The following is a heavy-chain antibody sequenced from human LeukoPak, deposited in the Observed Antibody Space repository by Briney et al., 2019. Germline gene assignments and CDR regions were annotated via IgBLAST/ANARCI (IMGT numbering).Heavy chain of an antibody. D-gene: IGHD3-22*01. CDR1: GGSFSGYY. J-gene: IGHJ4*02. V-gene: IGHV4-34*01. Sequence: SETLSLTCAVYGGSFSGYYWSWIRQPPGKGLEWIGEINHSGSTNYNPSLKSRVTISGDTSKNQFSLKLSSVTAADTAVYYCARLSSGYRLWGQGTLVTVSS. CDR3: ARLSSGYRL. CDR2: INHSGST.